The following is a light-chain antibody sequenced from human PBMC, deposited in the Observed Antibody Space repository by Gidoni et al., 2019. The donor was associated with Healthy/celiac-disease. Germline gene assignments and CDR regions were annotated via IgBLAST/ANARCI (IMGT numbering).Light chain of an antibody. CDR3: MQGTHWPPWT. CDR1: QSLVYSDGNTY. CDR2: KVS. J-gene: IGKJ1*01. Sequence: VVMTQSPLSLPVTLGQPASISCRSSQSLVYSDGNTYLNWLQQRPGQSPRRLIYKVSNRDSGVPDRFSGSGSGTDFTLKISRVEAEDVGVYYCMQGTHWPPWTFGQETKVEIK. V-gene: IGKV2-30*01.